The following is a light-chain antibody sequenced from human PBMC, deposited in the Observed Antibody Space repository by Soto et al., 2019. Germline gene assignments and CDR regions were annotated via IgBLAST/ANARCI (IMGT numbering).Light chain of an antibody. CDR3: QVWDSSSDRLVV. CDR2: DNS. V-gene: IGLV3-21*02. CDR1: DNGSKP. J-gene: IGLJ2*01. Sequence: SYELTQPASVSVAPGQTARITCGGGDNGSKPMHWYQQKPGQAPVLVVFDNSDRASGIPERLSGSNSGNTATLTISRVEAGDEADYYCQVWDSSSDRLVVFGGVTKLTVL.